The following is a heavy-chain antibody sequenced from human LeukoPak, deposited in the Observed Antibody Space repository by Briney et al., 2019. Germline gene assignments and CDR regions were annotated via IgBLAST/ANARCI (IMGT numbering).Heavy chain of an antibody. D-gene: IGHD6-19*01. CDR3: ARTIAVAGAWYFDY. Sequence: GGSLRLSCAASGFTFSSYAMSWVRQAPGKGLEWVSAISGSGGSTYYADSVKGRFTISRDNSKNTLYLQMNSLRAEDTAVYYCARTIAVAGAWYFDYWGQGTLVTVSS. CDR1: GFTFSSYA. CDR2: ISGSGGST. V-gene: IGHV3-23*01. J-gene: IGHJ4*02.